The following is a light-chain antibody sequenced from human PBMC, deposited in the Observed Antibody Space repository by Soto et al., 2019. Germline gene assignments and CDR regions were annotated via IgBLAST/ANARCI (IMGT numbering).Light chain of an antibody. CDR1: SNEIGSYNL. Sequence: QSALTQPSSVSGSPGQSITISCTGTSNEIGSYNLVSWYQQHPGKAPKLMIYEGSKRPAGVSDRLSGSRSGNTASLTISGLQAEDEADYYCCSYASGGTYVFGTGTKVTVL. CDR2: EGS. V-gene: IGLV2-23*01. CDR3: CSYASGGTYV. J-gene: IGLJ1*01.